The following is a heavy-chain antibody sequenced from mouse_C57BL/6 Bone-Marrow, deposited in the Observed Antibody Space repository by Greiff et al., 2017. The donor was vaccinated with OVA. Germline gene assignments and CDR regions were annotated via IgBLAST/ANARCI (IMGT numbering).Heavy chain of an antibody. CDR3: TEDAAVDDCAWSRTTVVARFDY. V-gene: IGHV1-87*01. Sequence: VQLQQSGPELARPWASVKISCQAFSNFSRRVHFAIRDTNYWMQWVKQWPGQGLDWIGAIYPGNGDNSYNQKFKYKATLTADKSSRTAYMQLISLTTEDAAVDDCAWSRTTVVARFDYWGQGTTLTVSS. J-gene: IGHJ2*01. CDR1: SNFSRRVH. CDR2: GQGLDWIG. D-gene: IGHD1-1*01.